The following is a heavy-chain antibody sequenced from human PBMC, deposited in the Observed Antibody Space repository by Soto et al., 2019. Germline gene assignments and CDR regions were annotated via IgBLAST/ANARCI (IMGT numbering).Heavy chain of an antibody. V-gene: IGHV4-31*03. CDR2: IYTTGST. D-gene: IGHD6-19*01. CDR1: GDSIGRGGYY. CDR3: ARGIPVSGSFDY. J-gene: IGHJ4*02. Sequence: SDTLSLTCTVSGDSIGRGGYYWTWILQHPGKGLEWIAYIYTTGSTYYNPSLKSRVGISVDTSKNQFSLKLSSVTAADTAVYYCARGIPVSGSFDYWGQGTLVTVSS.